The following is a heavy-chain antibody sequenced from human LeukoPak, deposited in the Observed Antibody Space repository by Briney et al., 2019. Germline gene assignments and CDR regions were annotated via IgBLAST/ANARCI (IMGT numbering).Heavy chain of an antibody. V-gene: IGHV1-2*02. CDR3: ARVRWELPHDAFDI. Sequence: ASVKVSCKASGYTFTGYYMHWVRQAPGQGLEWMGWINPNSGGTNYAQKFQGRVTMTRDTSISTAYMELSRLRSGDTAVYYCARVRWELPHDAFDIWGQGTMVTVSS. CDR1: GYTFTGYY. J-gene: IGHJ3*02. D-gene: IGHD1-26*01. CDR2: INPNSGGT.